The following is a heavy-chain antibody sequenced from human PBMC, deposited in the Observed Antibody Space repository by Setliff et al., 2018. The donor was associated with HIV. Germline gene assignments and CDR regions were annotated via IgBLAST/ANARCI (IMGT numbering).Heavy chain of an antibody. CDR2: IYDRGGT. CDR3: ARADCSGGSCYSPGY. J-gene: IGHJ4*02. Sequence: PSETLSLTCTVSGGSISSYYWSWIRQPPEKGLEWIGYIYDRGGTNYNPSLKSRVTISLDTSKNQFSLKLNSVTAAYTAVYYCARADCSGGSCYSPGYWGQGTLVTVSS. D-gene: IGHD2-15*01. V-gene: IGHV4-59*01. CDR1: GGSISSYY.